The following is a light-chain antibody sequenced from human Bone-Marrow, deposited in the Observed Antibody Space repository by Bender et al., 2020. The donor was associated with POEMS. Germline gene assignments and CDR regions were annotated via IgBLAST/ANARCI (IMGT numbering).Light chain of an antibody. Sequence: YELTQPPSVSVSPGQTATITCSGDALPKQYAYWYQQKPGQAPVMVIYKDNERPSGIPERFSGSSSGTTVTLTISGVQAEDEADYSCQSADSNGSYVIFGGGTKLSVL. J-gene: IGLJ2*01. CDR2: KDN. CDR1: ALPKQY. CDR3: QSADSNGSYVI. V-gene: IGLV3-25*03.